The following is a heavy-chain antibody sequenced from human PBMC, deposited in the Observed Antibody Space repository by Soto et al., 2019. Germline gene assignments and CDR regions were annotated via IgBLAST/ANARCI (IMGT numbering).Heavy chain of an antibody. CDR1: GFTFSSYA. Sequence: PGGSLRLSCAASGFTFSSYAMSWVRQAPGKGLEWVSAISGSGGSTYYADSVKGRFTISRDNSKNKMYMQMNSLRAEDTAVYYCVREFDYRFDYWGQGILVTVSS. V-gene: IGHV3-23*01. J-gene: IGHJ4*02. D-gene: IGHD3-9*01. CDR3: VREFDYRFDY. CDR2: ISGSGGST.